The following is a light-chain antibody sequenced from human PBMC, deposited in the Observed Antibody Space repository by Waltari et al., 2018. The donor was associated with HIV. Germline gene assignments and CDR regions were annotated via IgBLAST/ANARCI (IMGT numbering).Light chain of an antibody. Sequence: SYELSQPPSVSVSPGQTATIACSGDKLGDKYVSWYQQKPGQSPVLVIYQDNKRTSGIPERFSGSSSGDTATLTISGTQAIDEADYYCQAWDNSTAVFGTGTKVTVL. CDR3: QAWDNSTAV. J-gene: IGLJ1*01. CDR1: KLGDKY. CDR2: QDN. V-gene: IGLV3-1*01.